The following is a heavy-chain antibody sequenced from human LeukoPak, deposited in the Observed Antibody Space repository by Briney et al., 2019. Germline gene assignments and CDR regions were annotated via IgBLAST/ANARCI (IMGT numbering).Heavy chain of an antibody. CDR3: ARDPCGGNRVDY. CDR1: GGSFSGYY. CDR2: INHSGST. D-gene: IGHD4-23*01. J-gene: IGHJ4*02. Sequence: SETLSLTCAVYGGSFSGYYWSWIRQPPGKGLEWIGEINHSGSTNYNPSLKSRVTISVDTSKNQFSPKLSSVTAADTAVYYCARDPCGGNRVDYWGQGTLVTVSS. V-gene: IGHV4-34*01.